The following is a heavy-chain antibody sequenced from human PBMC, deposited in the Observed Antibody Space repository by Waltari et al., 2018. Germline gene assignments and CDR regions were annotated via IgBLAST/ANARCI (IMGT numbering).Heavy chain of an antibody. J-gene: IGHJ6*03. V-gene: IGHV1-69*04. Sequence: QVQLVQSGAEVKKPGSSVKVSCKASGGTFSSYAISWVRQAPGQGLEWMGRILPIVGTANYAQKFQGRVMITADKSTSTAYMELSSLRSEDTAVYYCASDIVVVPAAVKARYYYMDVWGKGTTVTISS. CDR3: ASDIVVVPAAVKARYYYMDV. CDR1: GGTFSSYA. D-gene: IGHD2-2*01. CDR2: ILPIVGTA.